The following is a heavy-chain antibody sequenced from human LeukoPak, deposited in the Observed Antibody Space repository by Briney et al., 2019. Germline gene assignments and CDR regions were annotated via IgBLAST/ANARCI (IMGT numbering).Heavy chain of an antibody. CDR1: GYTFTGYY. V-gene: IGHV1-2*06. CDR3: ARTFMMTTVTQFDY. D-gene: IGHD4-17*01. Sequence: ASVKVSCKASGYTFTGYYMHWVRQAPGQGLEWMGRINPNRGGTNYAQKFQGRVTMTRDTSISTAYMELSRLRSDDTAVYYCARTFMMTTVTQFDYWGQGTLVTVSS. CDR2: INPNRGGT. J-gene: IGHJ4*02.